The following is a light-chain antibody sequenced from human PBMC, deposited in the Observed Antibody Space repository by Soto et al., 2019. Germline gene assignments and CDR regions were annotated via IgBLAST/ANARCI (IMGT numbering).Light chain of an antibody. CDR2: GNS. J-gene: IGLJ3*02. CDR3: QSYDSSLSHWL. CDR1: SSNIGAGYD. V-gene: IGLV1-40*01. Sequence: QSVLTQPPSVSGAPGQRVTISCSGTSSNIGAGYDVHWYQQLPGTAPKLLIYGNSNRLSGVPDRFSGSKSGTSASLAITGLQEADEADYYCQSYDSSLSHWLFGGGTKLTVL.